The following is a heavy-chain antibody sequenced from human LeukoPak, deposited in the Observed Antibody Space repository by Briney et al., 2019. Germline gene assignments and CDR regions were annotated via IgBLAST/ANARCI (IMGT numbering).Heavy chain of an antibody. J-gene: IGHJ4*02. Sequence: GGSLRLSCAASGFTFSNAWMSWVRQAPGKGLEWVGRTKSKTDGGTTDYAAPVKGRFTISRDDSKNTLYLQMNSLKTEDTAVYYCTTDRLLWFGELFGYWGQGTLVTVSS. CDR2: TKSKTDGGTT. D-gene: IGHD3-10*01. V-gene: IGHV3-15*01. CDR3: TTDRLLWFGELFGY. CDR1: GFTFSNAW.